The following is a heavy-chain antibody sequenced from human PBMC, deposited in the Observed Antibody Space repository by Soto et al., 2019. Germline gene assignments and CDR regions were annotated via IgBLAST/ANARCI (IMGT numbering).Heavy chain of an antibody. CDR2: ISYDGSNK. D-gene: IGHD2-8*01. CDR1: GFTFSSYG. CDR3: AKDPAHAPEMVDY. Sequence: PGGSLRLSCAASGFTFSSYGMHWVRQAPGKGLEWVAVISYDGSNKYYADSVKGRFTISRDNSKNTLYLQMNSLRAEDTAVYYCAKDPAHAPEMVDYWGQGTLVTVSS. V-gene: IGHV3-30*18. J-gene: IGHJ4*02.